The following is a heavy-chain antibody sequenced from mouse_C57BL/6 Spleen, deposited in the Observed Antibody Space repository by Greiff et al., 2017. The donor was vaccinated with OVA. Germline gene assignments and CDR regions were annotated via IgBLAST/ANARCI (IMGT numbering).Heavy chain of an antibody. CDR1: GFTFSSYA. J-gene: IGHJ1*03. CDR3: ARVKEYGNWYFDV. D-gene: IGHD2-10*02. CDR2: ISDGGSYT. V-gene: IGHV5-4*03. Sequence: EVNVVESGGGLVKPGGSLKLSCAASGFTFSSYAMSWVRQTPEKRLEWVATISDGGSYTYYPDNVKGRFTISRDNAKNNLYLQMSHLKSEDTAMYYCARVKEYGNWYFDVWGTGTTVTVSS.